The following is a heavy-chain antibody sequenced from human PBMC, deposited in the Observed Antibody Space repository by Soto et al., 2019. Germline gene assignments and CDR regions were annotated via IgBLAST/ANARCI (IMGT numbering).Heavy chain of an antibody. CDR3: ARTYYGDYVWRGDGMDV. V-gene: IGHV3-11*06. Sequence: GGSLRLSCAASGFTLSDYYMSWIRQAPGKGLEWVSYISSSSSYTNYADSVKGRFTISRDNAKNSLYLQMNSLRDEDTAVYYCARTYYGDYVWRGDGMDVWGQGTTVTVSS. CDR1: GFTLSDYY. J-gene: IGHJ6*02. CDR2: ISSSSSYT. D-gene: IGHD4-17*01.